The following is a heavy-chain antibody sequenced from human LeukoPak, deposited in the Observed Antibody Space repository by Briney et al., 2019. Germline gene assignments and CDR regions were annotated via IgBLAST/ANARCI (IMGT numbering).Heavy chain of an antibody. V-gene: IGHV4-59*01. CDR1: GGSISSYY. J-gene: IGHJ4*02. D-gene: IGHD2-8*01. CDR2: VHYTGNT. Sequence: SETLSLTCTVSGGSISSYYWSWIRQPPGKGLEWIGHVHYTGNTNHNPSLKNRVTMSVDTSKNQVSLKLTSVTAADTAVYYCARDRGYCTNGVCIHTYYFDYWGQGTLVTVSS. CDR3: ARDRGYCTNGVCIHTYYFDY.